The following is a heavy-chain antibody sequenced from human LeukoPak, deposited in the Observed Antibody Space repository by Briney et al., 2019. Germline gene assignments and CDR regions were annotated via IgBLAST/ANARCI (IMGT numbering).Heavy chain of an antibody. D-gene: IGHD6-19*01. CDR3: ARGGYTGVWYVFDY. J-gene: IGHJ4*02. Sequence: SETLSLTCTVSGGSISSYYWSWIRQPPGKGLEWIGYIHYSGSTNYNPSLKGRFTISVDTSKNQFSLKLSSVTAADTAVYYCARGGYTGVWYVFDYWGQGTLVTVSS. CDR1: GGSISSYY. CDR2: IHYSGST. V-gene: IGHV4-59*01.